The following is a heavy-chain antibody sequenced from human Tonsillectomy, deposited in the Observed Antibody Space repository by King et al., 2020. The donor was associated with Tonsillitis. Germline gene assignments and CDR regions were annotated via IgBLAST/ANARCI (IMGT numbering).Heavy chain of an antibody. CDR2: ISYDGSNK. D-gene: IGHD5-12*01. Sequence: VQLVESGGGVVQPGRSLRLSCAASGFTFSSYAMHWVRQAPGKGLEWVAVISYDGSNKYYADSVKGRLTISRGNSKNTLYLQMNSLRAEDTAVYYCARDDVDMDYGMDVWGQGTTVTVSS. CDR1: GFTFSSYA. J-gene: IGHJ6*02. CDR3: ARDDVDMDYGMDV. V-gene: IGHV3-30*04.